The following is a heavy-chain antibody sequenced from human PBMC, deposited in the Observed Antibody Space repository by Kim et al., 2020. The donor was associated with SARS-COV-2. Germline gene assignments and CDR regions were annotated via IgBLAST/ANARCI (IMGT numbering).Heavy chain of an antibody. CDR1: GFSVSSNY. CDR2: IYSGGST. D-gene: IGHD6-13*01. Sequence: GGSLRLSCAASGFSVSSNYMSWVRQAPGKGLEWVSGIYSGGSTYYADSVKGRFTISRDNAKNTLYLQMNSLRAEDTAVYYCARGANEIAAAGDFDYWGQGTLVTVSS. V-gene: IGHV3-53*01. J-gene: IGHJ4*02. CDR3: ARGANEIAAAGDFDY.